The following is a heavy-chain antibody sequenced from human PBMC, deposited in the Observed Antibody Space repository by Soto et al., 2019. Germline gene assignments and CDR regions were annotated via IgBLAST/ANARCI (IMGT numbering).Heavy chain of an antibody. J-gene: IGHJ4*02. Sequence: QVQLQESGPGLVKHSGTLSLTCAVSGGSISSSNWWSWVRQPPGKGLEWIGEIYHSGSTNYNPSLKSRVTIPVAKSKNQFALKLCSVTASDTAVYYCASPNSSGGFFGYWGQGTLVTVSS. D-gene: IGHD6-19*01. CDR3: ASPNSSGGFFGY. CDR1: GGSISSSNW. CDR2: IYHSGST. V-gene: IGHV4-4*02.